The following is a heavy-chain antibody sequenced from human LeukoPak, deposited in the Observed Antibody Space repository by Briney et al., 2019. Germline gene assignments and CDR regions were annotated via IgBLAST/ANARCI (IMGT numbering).Heavy chain of an antibody. J-gene: IGHJ6*03. Sequence: SETLSLTCTVSGGSISSYYWSWIRQPAGKGLEWIGRIYTSESPTYNPSLKSRVTMSLDTSKNQFSLKLSSVTAADTAVYYCARETATPSPTFYYYYMDVWGKGTTVTISS. CDR3: ARETATPSPTFYYYYMDV. D-gene: IGHD2-15*01. V-gene: IGHV4-4*07. CDR2: IYTSESP. CDR1: GGSISSYY.